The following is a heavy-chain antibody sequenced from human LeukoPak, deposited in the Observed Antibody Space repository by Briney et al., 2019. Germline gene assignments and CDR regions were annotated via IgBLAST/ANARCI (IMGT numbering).Heavy chain of an antibody. J-gene: IGHJ5*02. CDR3: ARDVDTGNNWFDT. CDR2: IDPNGGGT. D-gene: IGHD5-18*01. Sequence: GASVKVSCKASGYTFTDYYMHWVRQAPGQGPEWMGWIDPNGGGTKYAQKFQGRVTMTRDTSISTAYMELSSLRSDDTAVYYCARDVDTGNNWFDTWGQGTLVTVSS. V-gene: IGHV1-2*02. CDR1: GYTFTDYY.